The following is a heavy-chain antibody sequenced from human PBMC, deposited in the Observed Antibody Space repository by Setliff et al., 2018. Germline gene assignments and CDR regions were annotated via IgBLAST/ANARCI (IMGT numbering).Heavy chain of an antibody. J-gene: IGHJ4*02. CDR1: GGSISSSSYY. V-gene: IGHV4-39*01. CDR2: IYYSGST. Sequence: PSETLSLTCAVSGGSISSSSYYWGWIRQPPGKGLEWIGSIYYSGSTYYNPSLKSRVTISVDTSKNQLSLKLSSVTAADTAVYYCASFAGSSWVDYWGQGTLVTVSS. CDR3: ASFAGSSWVDY. D-gene: IGHD6-13*01.